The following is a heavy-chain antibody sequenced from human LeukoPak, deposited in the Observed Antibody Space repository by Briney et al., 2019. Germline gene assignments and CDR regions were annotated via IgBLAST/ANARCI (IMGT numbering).Heavy chain of an antibody. CDR1: GGSISSGGYY. CDR3: ARASDTAMVHFDY. J-gene: IGHJ4*02. D-gene: IGHD5-18*01. Sequence: PSETLSLTCTVSGGSISSGGYYWSWNRQHPGKGLEWIGYIYYSGSTYYNPSLKSRVTISVDTSKNQFSLKLSSVTAADTAVYYCARASDTAMVHFDYWGQGTLVTVSS. V-gene: IGHV4-31*03. CDR2: IYYSGST.